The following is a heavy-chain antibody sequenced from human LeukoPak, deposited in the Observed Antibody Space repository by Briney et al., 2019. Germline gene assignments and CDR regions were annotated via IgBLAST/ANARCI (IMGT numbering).Heavy chain of an antibody. J-gene: IGHJ3*02. CDR1: GYTFTGYY. D-gene: IGHD3-10*01. CDR3: ARGGASRIEPWDAFDI. V-gene: IGHV1-2*04. CDR2: INPNSGGT. Sequence: GASVKVSCKASGYTFTGYYMHWVRQAPGQGLEWMGWINPNSGGTNYAQKFQGWVTMTRDTSISTAYMELSRLRSDDTAVYYCARGGASRIEPWDAFDIWGQGTMVTVSS.